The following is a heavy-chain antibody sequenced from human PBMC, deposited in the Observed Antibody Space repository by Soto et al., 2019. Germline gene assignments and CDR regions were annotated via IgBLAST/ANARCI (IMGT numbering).Heavy chain of an antibody. J-gene: IGHJ5*02. CDR2: INAGNGNT. CDR1: GYTFTSYA. Sequence: QVQLVQSGAEVKKPGASVKVSCKASGYTFTSYAMHWVRQAPGQRLEWMGWINAGNGNTKYSQKLQGRVTITRDTSASTAYMELSSLRSEDTAVYYCARDYLKGPPHGWFDPWGQGTLVTVSS. CDR3: ARDYLKGPPHGWFDP. V-gene: IGHV1-3*01.